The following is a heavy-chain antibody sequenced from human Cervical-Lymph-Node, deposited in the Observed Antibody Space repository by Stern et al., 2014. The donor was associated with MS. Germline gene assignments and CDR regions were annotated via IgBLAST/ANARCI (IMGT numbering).Heavy chain of an antibody. CDR1: GYTPTELS. D-gene: IGHD3-3*01. CDR3: ATDRDDFRSGYSAPTKGYGLDV. CDR2: FDPEDGET. Sequence: VQLVESGAEVKKPGASVKVSCKVSGYTPTELSMHWVRQAPGKGLEWMGGFDPEDGETIYAQKFQGRVTMTEDTSTDTAYMELSSLRSEDTAVYYCATDRDDFRSGYSAPTKGYGLDVWGQGTTVTVTS. V-gene: IGHV1-24*01. J-gene: IGHJ6*02.